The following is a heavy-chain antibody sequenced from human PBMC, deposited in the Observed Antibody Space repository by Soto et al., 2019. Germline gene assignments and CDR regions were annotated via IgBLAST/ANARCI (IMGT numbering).Heavy chain of an antibody. J-gene: IGHJ4*02. CDR3: ARDEGIRGFDS. Sequence: QVQLVQSGDEVKKSGASVKVSCKASGYTFSNYGISWVRQAPGQGLEWMGWISGYNGLTAYAQNVQGRVTMTIDTPTKTVFMELTGLRSNDTAVYYCARDEGIRGFDSWGQGTLVTVSS. CDR2: ISGYNGLT. V-gene: IGHV1-18*04. D-gene: IGHD3-10*01. CDR1: GYTFSNYG.